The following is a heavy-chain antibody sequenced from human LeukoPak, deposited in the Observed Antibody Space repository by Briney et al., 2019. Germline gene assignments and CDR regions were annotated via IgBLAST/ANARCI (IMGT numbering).Heavy chain of an antibody. Sequence: PGGSLRLSCAASGFTFDDYAMHWVRQAPGKGLEWVSLISWDGGSTYYADSVKGRFTISRDNSKNSLYLQMNSLRAEDTALYYCAKAGYSSGWFQLYYYYYYMDVWGKGTTVTVSS. J-gene: IGHJ6*03. CDR3: AKAGYSSGWFQLYYYYYYMDV. D-gene: IGHD6-19*01. V-gene: IGHV3-43D*03. CDR1: GFTFDDYA. CDR2: ISWDGGST.